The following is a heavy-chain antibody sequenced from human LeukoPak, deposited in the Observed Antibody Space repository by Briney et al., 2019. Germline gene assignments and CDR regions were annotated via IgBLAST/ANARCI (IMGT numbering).Heavy chain of an antibody. CDR1: GGSFTGYY. CDR2: INHSGST. V-gene: IGHV4-34*01. CDR3: ARDQLYYYDSSGTFDY. J-gene: IGHJ4*02. D-gene: IGHD3-22*01. Sequence: PSETLSLTCAVYGGSFTGYYWSWIRQPPGKGQEWIGEINHSGSTNYNPSLKSRVTISVDTSKNQFSLKLSSVTAADTAVYYCARDQLYYYDSSGTFDYWGQGTLVTVSS.